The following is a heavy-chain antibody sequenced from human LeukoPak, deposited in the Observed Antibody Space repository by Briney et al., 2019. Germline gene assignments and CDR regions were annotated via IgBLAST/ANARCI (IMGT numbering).Heavy chain of an antibody. D-gene: IGHD3-10*01. Sequence: GGSLRLSCAASGFTFSSYGMHWVRQAPGKGLEWVAVISYDGSNKYYADSAKGRFTISRDNSKNTLYLQMNSLRAEDTAVYYCAKSQQLAEEFSGFDYWGQGTLVTVSS. V-gene: IGHV3-30*18. CDR2: ISYDGSNK. CDR1: GFTFSSYG. CDR3: AKSQQLAEEFSGFDY. J-gene: IGHJ4*02.